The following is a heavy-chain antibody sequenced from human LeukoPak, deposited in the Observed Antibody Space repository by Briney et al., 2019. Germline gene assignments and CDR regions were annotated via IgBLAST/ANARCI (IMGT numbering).Heavy chain of an antibody. CDR3: ARSKLERGAFDI. D-gene: IGHD1-1*01. CDR2: INSDGSST. CDR1: GFTFSTYW. V-gene: IGHV3-74*01. J-gene: IGHJ3*02. Sequence: GGSLRLSCAASGFTFSTYWMHWVRQAPGKGLVWVARINSDGSSTSYADSVKGRFTISRDNSKNTLDLQMNSLRAEDTAIFFCARSKLERGAFDIWGLGTMVTVSS.